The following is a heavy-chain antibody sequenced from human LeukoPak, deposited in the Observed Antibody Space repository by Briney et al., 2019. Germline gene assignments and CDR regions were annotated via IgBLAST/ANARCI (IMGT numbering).Heavy chain of an antibody. CDR3: ARESGPVVVTAIWYFDL. J-gene: IGHJ2*01. V-gene: IGHV3-64*01. CDR2: ISTNGGST. Sequence: GGSLRLSCAASVFTFSCYAMHRVRQAPGKGLKYVSAISTNGGSTYYANYVKGRFTISRDNCKNTMYLQMNSLRAEDTSVYYCARESGPVVVTAIWYFDLWGRGTLVTVSS. D-gene: IGHD2-21*02. CDR1: VFTFSCYA.